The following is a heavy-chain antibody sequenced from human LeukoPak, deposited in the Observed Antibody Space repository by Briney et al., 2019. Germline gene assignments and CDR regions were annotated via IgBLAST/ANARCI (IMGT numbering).Heavy chain of an antibody. D-gene: IGHD3-3*01. J-gene: IGHJ4*02. CDR1: GFTFSSYA. CDR2: ISGSGGST. Sequence: GGSLRLSCAASGFTFSSYAMSWVRQAPGKGLEWVSAISGSGGSTYYADSVKGRFTISRDNSKNTLYLQMNSLRAEDTAVSYCAKQGYYDFWSGYLDYWGQGTLVTVSS. CDR3: AKQGYYDFWSGYLDY. V-gene: IGHV3-23*01.